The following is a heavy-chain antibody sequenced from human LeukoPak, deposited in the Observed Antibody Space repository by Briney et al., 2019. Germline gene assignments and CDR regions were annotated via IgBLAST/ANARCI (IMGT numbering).Heavy chain of an antibody. CDR1: GFTFSSYA. J-gene: IGHJ4*02. CDR3: ARDLNY. CDR2: ISYDGSNK. V-gene: IGHV3-30-3*01. Sequence: GGSLRLSCAASGFTFSSYAMHWVRQAPGKGLEWVAVISYDGSNKYYADSVKGRFTISRDNSKNTLYLQMNSLRAEDTAVYYCARDLNYWGQGTLVTVSS.